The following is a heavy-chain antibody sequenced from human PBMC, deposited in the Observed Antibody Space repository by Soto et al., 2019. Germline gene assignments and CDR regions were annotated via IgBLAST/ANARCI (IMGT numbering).Heavy chain of an antibody. Sequence: GGSLRLSCAASGFTFSDYYMSWIRQAPGKGLEWVSYISSSGSTIYYADSVKGRFTISRDNAKNSLYLQMNSLRDEDTAVYYCARDRRYDFWSGYPWHYYYGMDVWGQGTTVTVSS. V-gene: IGHV3-11*04. CDR2: ISSSGSTI. CDR1: GFTFSDYY. D-gene: IGHD3-3*01. J-gene: IGHJ6*02. CDR3: ARDRRYDFWSGYPWHYYYGMDV.